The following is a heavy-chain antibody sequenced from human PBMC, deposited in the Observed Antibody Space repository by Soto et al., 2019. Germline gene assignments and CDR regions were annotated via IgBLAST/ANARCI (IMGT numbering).Heavy chain of an antibody. CDR1: GGSISSSSYY. J-gene: IGHJ4*02. V-gene: IGHV4-39*01. CDR2: IYYSGST. CDR3: ARGASYGDPGDDY. Sequence: SETLSLTCTVSGGSISSSSYYWGWIRQPPGKGLEWIGSIYYSGSTYYNPSLKSRVTISVDTSKNQFSLKLSSVTAADTAVYYCARGASYGDPGDDYWGQGTLVTVSS. D-gene: IGHD4-17*01.